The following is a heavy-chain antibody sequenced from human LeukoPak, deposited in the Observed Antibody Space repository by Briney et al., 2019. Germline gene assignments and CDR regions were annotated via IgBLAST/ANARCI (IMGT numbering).Heavy chain of an antibody. J-gene: IGHJ4*02. CDR2: ISSSSSTI. V-gene: IGHV3-48*01. Sequence: GGSLRLSCGASGFTFSSYSMNWVRQAPGKGLEWVSYISSSSSTIYYADSVKGRFTISRDNAKNSLYLQMNSLRAEDTAVYYCARGNDYGDYPRQGTLVTVSS. CDR1: GFTFSSYS. CDR3: ARGNDYGDY.